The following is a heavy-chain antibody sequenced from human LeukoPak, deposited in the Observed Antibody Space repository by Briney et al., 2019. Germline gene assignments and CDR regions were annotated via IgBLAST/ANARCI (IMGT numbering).Heavy chain of an antibody. CDR3: ASGSVATALDQ. D-gene: IGHD2-21*02. CDR2: IYYTGNT. Sequence: KPSETLSLTCAVSGGSITTYYWTWIRQPPGQALEWIGYIYYTGNTKYNPSLESRVTMSIDTSKNEFSLKIYSANAADTAVYFCASGSVATALDQWGQGTLVTVSS. J-gene: IGHJ4*02. V-gene: IGHV4-59*01. CDR1: GGSITTYY.